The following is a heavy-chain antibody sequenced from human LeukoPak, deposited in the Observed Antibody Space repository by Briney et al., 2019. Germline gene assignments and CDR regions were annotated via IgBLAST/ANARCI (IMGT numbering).Heavy chain of an antibody. CDR2: INHSGST. J-gene: IGHJ4*02. CDR1: GGSFSGYY. V-gene: IGHV4-34*01. D-gene: IGHD6-13*01. Sequence: SETLSLTCAVYGGSFSGYYWSWIRQPPGKGLEWIGEINHSGSTNYNPSLKSRVTISVDTSKNQFSLKLSSVTAADTAVYYCARDSSSWSGSDYWGQGTLVTVSS. CDR3: ARDSSSWSGSDY.